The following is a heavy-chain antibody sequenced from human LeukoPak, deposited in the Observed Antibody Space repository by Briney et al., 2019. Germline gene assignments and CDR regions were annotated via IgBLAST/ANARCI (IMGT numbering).Heavy chain of an antibody. Sequence: PGGSLRLSCAASGFTFGSYAMSWVSQAPGKGLEWVSAIIGSGGSTYYTDSVKGRFAISRDNSKNTLYLQMSSLRAEDTAVYYCAKKKSPVAGPDAFDIWGQGTMVTVSS. J-gene: IGHJ3*02. CDR2: IIGSGGST. CDR3: AKKKSPVAGPDAFDI. CDR1: GFTFGSYA. D-gene: IGHD6-19*01. V-gene: IGHV3-23*01.